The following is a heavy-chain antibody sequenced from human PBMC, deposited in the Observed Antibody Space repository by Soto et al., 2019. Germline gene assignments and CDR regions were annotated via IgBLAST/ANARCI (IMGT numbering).Heavy chain of an antibody. D-gene: IGHD1-20*01. Sequence: SGPTLVNPTQTLTLTCTFSGLSLTTSGVGVGWIRQPPGKALEWLAPIYWNDDKRYSPSLKGRLTITKDTPKNQVVLAMTNMDPVDTATYYCAHHTITPVTNWFDPWGLGTLVTVSS. CDR3: AHHTITPVTNWFDP. V-gene: IGHV2-5*01. CDR1: GLSLTTSGVG. J-gene: IGHJ5*02. CDR2: IYWNDDK.